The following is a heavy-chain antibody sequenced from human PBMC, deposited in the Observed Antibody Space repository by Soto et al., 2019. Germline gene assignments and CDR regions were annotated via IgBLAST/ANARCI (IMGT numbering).Heavy chain of an antibody. CDR2: IIPIFGTV. CDR1: GGTFSSYA. J-gene: IGHJ6*02. D-gene: IGHD4-17*01. CDR3: ARDRGETTVTTKVYYYYGMDV. Sequence: QVQLVQSGAEVKKPGSSVKVSCKASGGTFSSYAISWVRQAPGQGLEWMGGIIPIFGTVNYAQKFQGRVTITADESTSTAYMELSSLRSEDTAVYYCARDRGETTVTTKVYYYYGMDVWGQGTTVTVSS. V-gene: IGHV1-69*01.